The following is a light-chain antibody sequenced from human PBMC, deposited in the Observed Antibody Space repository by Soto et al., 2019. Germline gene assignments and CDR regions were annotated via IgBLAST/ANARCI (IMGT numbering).Light chain of an antibody. Sequence: QSVLTQPPSVSGAPGQRVTISCTGSSSNIGAHYGVHWYQQLPGTAPKLLIYGNSNRPSGVPDRFSGSKSGTSASLAITGLQAEDEADYYCQSYDNSLSVYVLGNGTKVT. CDR1: SSNIGAHYG. V-gene: IGLV1-40*01. CDR2: GNS. J-gene: IGLJ1*01. CDR3: QSYDNSLSVYV.